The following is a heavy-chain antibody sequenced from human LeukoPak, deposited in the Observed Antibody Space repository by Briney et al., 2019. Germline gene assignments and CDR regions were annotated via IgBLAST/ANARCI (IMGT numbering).Heavy chain of an antibody. CDR3: AAGHYYDSSGYSSFDY. CDR2: ISAYNGNT. V-gene: IGHV1-18*01. CDR1: GYTFTSYG. J-gene: IGHJ4*02. Sequence: ASVKVSCKASGYTFTSYGISWVRQAPGQGLEWMGWISAYNGNTNYAQKLQGRVTMTTDTSTSTAYMELRSLRSDDTAVYYCAAGHYYDSSGYSSFDYWGRGTLVTVSS. D-gene: IGHD3-22*01.